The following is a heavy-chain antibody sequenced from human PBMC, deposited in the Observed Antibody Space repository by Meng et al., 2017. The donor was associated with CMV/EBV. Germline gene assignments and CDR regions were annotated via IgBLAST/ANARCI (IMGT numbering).Heavy chain of an antibody. D-gene: IGHD3-3*01. CDR2: INPNSGGT. J-gene: IGHJ6*02. Sequence: ASVKVSCKASGYTFTGYYMHWVRQAPGQGLEWMGWINPNSGGTNYAQKFQGRVTMTRDTSISTAYMELSRLRSDDTAVYYCARDQYGFGVYDLWSGYYTRMDYYYGMDVWGQGTTVTVSS. CDR1: GYTFTGYY. CDR3: ARDQYGFGVYDLWSGYYTRMDYYYGMDV. V-gene: IGHV1-2*02.